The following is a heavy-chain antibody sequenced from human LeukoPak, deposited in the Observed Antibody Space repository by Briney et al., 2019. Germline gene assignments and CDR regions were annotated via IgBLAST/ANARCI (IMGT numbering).Heavy chain of an antibody. CDR1: GFTFSNAW. Sequence: GGSLRLSCAASGFTFSNAWMSWVRQAPGKGLEGVGRIKSKTDGCTTDYAAPVKGRFTISRDDSKNTLYLQMNSLKTEDTAVYYCTTDFTMVRGVIEYWGQGTLVTVSS. CDR3: TTDFTMVRGVIEY. CDR2: IKSKTDGCTT. D-gene: IGHD3-10*01. J-gene: IGHJ4*02. V-gene: IGHV3-15*01.